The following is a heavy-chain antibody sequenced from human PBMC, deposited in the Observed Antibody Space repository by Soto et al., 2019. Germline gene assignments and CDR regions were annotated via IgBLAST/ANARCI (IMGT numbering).Heavy chain of an antibody. D-gene: IGHD3-10*01. CDR3: ARSYYGSGSYFKIFDY. CDR2: INHSGST. J-gene: IGHJ4*02. Sequence: SETLSLTCAVYGGSFSGYYWSWICQPPGEGLEWIGEINHSGSTNYNPSLKSRVTISVDTSKNQFSLKLSSVTAADTAVYYCARSYYGSGSYFKIFDYWGQGTLVTVSS. V-gene: IGHV4-34*01. CDR1: GGSFSGYY.